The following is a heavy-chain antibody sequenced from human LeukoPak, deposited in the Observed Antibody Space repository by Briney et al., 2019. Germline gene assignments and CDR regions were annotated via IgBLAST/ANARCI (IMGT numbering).Heavy chain of an antibody. J-gene: IGHJ4*02. CDR3: ARAGRGYSSSWYLVY. D-gene: IGHD6-13*01. Sequence: ASVKVSCKASGYTFTGYYMHWVRQAPGQGLEWMGWINPNSGGTNYAQKFQGRVTMTRDTSISTAYMELSRLRSDDTAVYYCARAGRGYSSSWYLVYWSQGTLVTVSS. CDR2: INPNSGGT. CDR1: GYTFTGYY. V-gene: IGHV1-2*02.